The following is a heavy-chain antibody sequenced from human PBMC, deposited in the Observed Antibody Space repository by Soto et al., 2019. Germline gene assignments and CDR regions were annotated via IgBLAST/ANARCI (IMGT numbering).Heavy chain of an antibody. CDR2: MSYDGGNK. CDR1: GFTFSNYD. CDR3: AKHVRPRYYYDTTGYYRDY. D-gene: IGHD3-22*01. V-gene: IGHV3-30*18. J-gene: IGHJ4*02. Sequence: GGSLRLSCAASGFTFSNYDMHWVRQAPGKGLEWVALMSYDGGNKYYADSVKGRFTISRDNSKNTLYLQMNSLRAEDTAVYYCAKHVRPRYYYDTTGYYRDYWGQGTLVTVSS.